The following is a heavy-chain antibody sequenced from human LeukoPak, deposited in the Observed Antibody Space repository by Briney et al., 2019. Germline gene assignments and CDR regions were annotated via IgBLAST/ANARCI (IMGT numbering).Heavy chain of an antibody. Sequence: ETLSLTCTVSGGSISSSSYYWGWIRQPPGKGLEWIGEINHSGSTNYNPSLKSRVTISVDTSKNQFSLKLSSVAAADTAVYYCARTITMIVGDAFDIWGQGTMVTVSS. CDR1: GGSISSSSYY. J-gene: IGHJ3*02. D-gene: IGHD3-22*01. CDR3: ARTITMIVGDAFDI. CDR2: INHSGST. V-gene: IGHV4-39*07.